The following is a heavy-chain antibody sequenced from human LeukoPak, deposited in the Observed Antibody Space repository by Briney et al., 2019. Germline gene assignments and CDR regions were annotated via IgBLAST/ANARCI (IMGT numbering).Heavy chain of an antibody. Sequence: PGGSLRLSCEASGFTFTTYSMTWVRQAPGKGLEWVSVIYSGGGTNYADSVKGRFTISRDKSKNTLYLQMNSLRAEDTAVYYCAGTSLGHDAFDIWGQGTMVTVSS. D-gene: IGHD7-27*01. CDR1: GFTFTTYS. V-gene: IGHV3-66*01. CDR3: AGTSLGHDAFDI. J-gene: IGHJ3*02. CDR2: IYSGGGT.